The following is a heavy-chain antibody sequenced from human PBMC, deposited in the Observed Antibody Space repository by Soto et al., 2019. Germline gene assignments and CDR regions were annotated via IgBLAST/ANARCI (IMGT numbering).Heavy chain of an antibody. J-gene: IGHJ4*02. CDR3: ARHALGYCSGGSCYSGYYFDY. CDR2: IYYSGST. CDR1: GGSISSYY. D-gene: IGHD2-15*01. Sequence: ETLSLTCTVSGGSISSYYWSWIRQPPGKGLEWIGYIYYSGSTNYNPSLKSRVTISVDTSKNQFSLKLSSVTAADTAVYYCARHALGYCSGGSCYSGYYFDYWGQGTLVTVSS. V-gene: IGHV4-59*08.